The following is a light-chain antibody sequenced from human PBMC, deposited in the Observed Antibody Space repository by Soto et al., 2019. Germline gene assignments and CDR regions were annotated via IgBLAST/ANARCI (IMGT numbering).Light chain of an antibody. CDR1: QSISSW. J-gene: IGKJ5*01. CDR3: HQYNSYPIT. V-gene: IGKV1-5*03. Sequence: DIQMTQSPSTLSASVGDRVTMTSRASQSISSWLAWYQQEPGKAPKILIYKASSLESGVPSRFSGSGSGTEFTLTISSLQPDDFATYYCHQYNSYPITFGQGTRLEIK. CDR2: KAS.